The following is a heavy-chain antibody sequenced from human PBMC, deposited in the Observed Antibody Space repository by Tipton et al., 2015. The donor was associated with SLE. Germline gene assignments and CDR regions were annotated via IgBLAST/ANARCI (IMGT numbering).Heavy chain of an antibody. CDR1: GGSISSGNYY. CDR2: IYVSGSI. Sequence: TLSLTCTVSGGSISSGNYYWHWIRQPAGSGLEWIGRIYVSGSIKYNPSLESRVTMSLDTSKNQFSLKLSSVTAADTAVYYCARGWGSGSPAYWGQGTLVTVSS. V-gene: IGHV4-61*02. CDR3: ARGWGSGSPAY. D-gene: IGHD3-22*01. J-gene: IGHJ4*02.